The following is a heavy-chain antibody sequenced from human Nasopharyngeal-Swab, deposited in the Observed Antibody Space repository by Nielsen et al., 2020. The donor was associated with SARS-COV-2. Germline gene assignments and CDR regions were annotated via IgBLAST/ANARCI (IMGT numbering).Heavy chain of an antibody. V-gene: IGHV3-30*04. CDR2: VSYHGSNK. D-gene: IGHD5-18*01. J-gene: IGHJ6*02. Sequence: GGSLRLSCAASGFTFSSYAMHWVRQAPGKGLEWVAVVSYHGSNKYYADSVKGRFTISRDNSKNTLYLQMNSLRAEDTAVYYCARALGYSYGHPYYYYGMDVWGQGTTVTVSS. CDR3: ARALGYSYGHPYYYYGMDV. CDR1: GFTFSSYA.